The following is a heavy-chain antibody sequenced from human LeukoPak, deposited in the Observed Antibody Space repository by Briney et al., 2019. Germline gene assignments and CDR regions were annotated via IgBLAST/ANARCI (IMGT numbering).Heavy chain of an antibody. CDR3: AREDASSLDY. Sequence: GGSLRLSCAASGFTFSTYPMSWVRQAPGKGLEWVSSISASGNYIYYEDSVKGRFTTSRDNAKNSLYLQMNSLRIEDTAVYYCAREDASSLDYWGQGILVTVSS. J-gene: IGHJ4*02. CDR2: ISASGNYI. V-gene: IGHV3-21*06. D-gene: IGHD6-13*01. CDR1: GFTFSTYP.